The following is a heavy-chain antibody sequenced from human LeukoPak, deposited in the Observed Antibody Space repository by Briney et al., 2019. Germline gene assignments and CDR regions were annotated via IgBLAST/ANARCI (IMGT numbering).Heavy chain of an antibody. Sequence: GGSLRLSCAASGFTFSSYEMNWVRQAPGKGLEWVSTISGSGGTPYYADSVEGRFTISRDNSKNTLYLQMNSLRAEDTAIYYCAKDRVYNMVRGVRGDYWGQGTLVTVSS. V-gene: IGHV3-23*01. J-gene: IGHJ4*02. CDR2: ISGSGGTP. D-gene: IGHD3-10*01. CDR1: GFTFSSYE. CDR3: AKDRVYNMVRGVRGDY.